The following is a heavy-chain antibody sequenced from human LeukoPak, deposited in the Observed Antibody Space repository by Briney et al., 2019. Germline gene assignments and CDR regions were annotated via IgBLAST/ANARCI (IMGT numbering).Heavy chain of an antibody. CDR3: ARDSSGYSFDY. CDR1: GFTVSSNY. CDR2: IYSGGST. J-gene: IGHJ4*02. D-gene: IGHD3-22*01. Sequence: PGGSLRLSCAASGFTVSSNYMSWVRQAPGKGLEWVSVIYSGGSTYYANSVKGRFTISRDNSKNTLYLQMNSLRAEDTAVYYCARDSSGYSFDYWGQGTLVTVPS. V-gene: IGHV3-53*01.